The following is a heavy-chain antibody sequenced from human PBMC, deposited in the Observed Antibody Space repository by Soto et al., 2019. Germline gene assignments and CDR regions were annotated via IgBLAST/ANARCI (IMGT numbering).Heavy chain of an antibody. V-gene: IGHV3-23*01. CDR1: GFTFENFG. CDR2: ISGSGFNK. D-gene: IGHD1-26*01. Sequence: VGSLRLSCAASGFTFENFGMSWVRQAPEKGLEWISSISGSGFNKYYADSVKGRFTISRDNSKDTVYLELNNLRAEDTAVYHCAKNQGVELVPLATVDWFDPWGQGSVVTVSS. CDR3: AKNQGVELVPLATVDWFDP. J-gene: IGHJ5*02.